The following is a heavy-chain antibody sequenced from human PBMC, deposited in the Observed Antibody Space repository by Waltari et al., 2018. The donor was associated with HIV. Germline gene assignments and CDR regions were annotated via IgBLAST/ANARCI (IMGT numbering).Heavy chain of an antibody. D-gene: IGHD3-10*01. J-gene: IGHJ2*01. V-gene: IGHV4-61*02. Sequence: QVQLQESGPGLVRPSQTLSLTCTVSGGSITSGSYYWSWIRQPAGKELEWIGRVYTSGNNDYNPSLRSRVTLSVDTSNNQFSLKLSSLTAADTAVYYCARALDYYESGSFPWWFFDLWGRGTLVTVSS. CDR3: ARALDYYESGSFPWWFFDL. CDR1: GGSITSGSYY. CDR2: VYTSGNN.